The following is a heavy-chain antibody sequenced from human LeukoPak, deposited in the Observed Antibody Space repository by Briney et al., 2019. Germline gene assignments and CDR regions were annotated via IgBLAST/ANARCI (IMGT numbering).Heavy chain of an antibody. V-gene: IGHV3-23*01. D-gene: IGHD3-10*01. CDR3: AKDYFEVELDGWFGLVSFAFDI. Sequence: GGSLRLSCAASGFTFSDYYMSWIRQAPGKGLEWVSAISGSGGSTYYADSVKGRFTISRDNSKNTLYLQMNSLRAEDTAVYYCAKDYFEVELDGWFGLVSFAFDIWGQGTMVTVSS. J-gene: IGHJ3*02. CDR2: ISGSGGST. CDR1: GFTFSDYY.